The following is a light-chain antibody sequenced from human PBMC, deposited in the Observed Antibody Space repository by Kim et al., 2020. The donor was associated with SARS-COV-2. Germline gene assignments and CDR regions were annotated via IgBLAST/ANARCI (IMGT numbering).Light chain of an antibody. V-gene: IGKV3-11*01. CDR1: QSVSSS. J-gene: IGKJ2*02. Sequence: LSWSPGERATLSGRASQSVSSSLAWYQQKPGQPPRLLIYDASNRATGIPARFSGSGSGTDFTLTISSIEPEDFAVYYCQQRSNLWTFGQGTKLEI. CDR2: DAS. CDR3: QQRSNLWT.